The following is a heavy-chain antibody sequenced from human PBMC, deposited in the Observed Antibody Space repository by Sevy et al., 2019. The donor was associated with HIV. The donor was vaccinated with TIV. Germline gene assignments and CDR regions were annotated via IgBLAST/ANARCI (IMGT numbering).Heavy chain of an antibody. CDR2: IKSKAEGGTT. D-gene: IGHD3-22*01. V-gene: IGHV3-15*01. CDR1: GLTFSDAW. Sequence: GGSLRLSCAVSGLTFSDAWMSWVRQAPGKGLEWVGRIKSKAEGGTTDYAAPVRGRFSISRDDSKNTLYLQMNSLRAEDTAVYYCAKDQGAAKYYYDNSGYWDYWGQGTLVTVSS. CDR3: AKDQGAAKYYYDNSGYWDY. J-gene: IGHJ4*02.